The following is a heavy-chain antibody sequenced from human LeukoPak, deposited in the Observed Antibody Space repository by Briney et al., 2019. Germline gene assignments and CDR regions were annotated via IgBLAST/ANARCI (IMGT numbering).Heavy chain of an antibody. D-gene: IGHD3-10*01. Sequence: RAGGSLRLSCAASGFTFDDYGMSWVPQAPGKGLEWVSGINWNGGSTGYADSVKGRFTISRDNAKNSLYLQMNSLRAEDTALYHWARVYYGSGSYFGPIDYWGQGTLVTVSS. CDR1: GFTFDDYG. J-gene: IGHJ4*02. V-gene: IGHV3-20*01. CDR3: ARVYYGSGSYFGPIDY. CDR2: INWNGGST.